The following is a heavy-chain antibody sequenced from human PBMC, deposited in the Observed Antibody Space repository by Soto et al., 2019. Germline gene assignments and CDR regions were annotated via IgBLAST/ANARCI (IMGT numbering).Heavy chain of an antibody. V-gene: IGHV3-23*01. Sequence: GGSLRLSCAASGFTFSSYAMSWVRQAPGKGLEWVSAISGSGGSTYYADSVKGRFTISRDNSKKTLYLQMNSLRAEDTAVYYCACSYYDYIWGSYFHFDYWGQGTLVTVSS. CDR2: ISGSGGST. CDR1: GFTFSSYA. D-gene: IGHD3-16*01. J-gene: IGHJ4*02. CDR3: ACSYYDYIWGSYFHFDY.